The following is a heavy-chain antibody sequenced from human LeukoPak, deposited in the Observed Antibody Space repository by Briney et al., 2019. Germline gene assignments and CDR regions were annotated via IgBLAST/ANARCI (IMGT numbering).Heavy chain of an antibody. CDR3: ARDRGRDGYIWTLGYFDY. CDR1: GGTFSSYA. J-gene: IGHJ4*02. CDR2: IIPIFGTA. Sequence: SVKVSCKASGGTFSSYAISWVRQAPGQGLEWMGGIIPIFGTANYAQKFQGRVTITADESASTAYMELSSLRSEDTAVYYCARDRGRDGYIWTLGYFDYWGQGTLVTVSS. V-gene: IGHV1-69*13. D-gene: IGHD5-24*01.